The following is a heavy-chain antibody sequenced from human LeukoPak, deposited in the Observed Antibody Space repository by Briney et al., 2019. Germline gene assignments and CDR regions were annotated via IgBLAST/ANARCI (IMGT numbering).Heavy chain of an antibody. J-gene: IGHJ4*02. D-gene: IGHD1-14*01. CDR2: IYYSGST. Sequence: PSETLSLTCTVSGGSISSSNYDWGWIRQPPGKGLEWIGSIYYSGSTYYNPSLKSRVTISVDTSKNQFSLKLSSVTAADTAVYYCARCVRTSSKTNFDSWGQGTLVTVSS. CDR1: GGSISSSNYD. V-gene: IGHV4-39*01. CDR3: ARCVRTSSKTNFDS.